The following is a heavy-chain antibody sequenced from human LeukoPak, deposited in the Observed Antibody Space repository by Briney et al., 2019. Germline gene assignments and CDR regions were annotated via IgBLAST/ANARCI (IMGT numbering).Heavy chain of an antibody. J-gene: IGHJ4*02. V-gene: IGHV3-66*01. CDR3: ARDRGWFGAGDY. CDR2: IYSGGST. D-gene: IGHD3-10*01. Sequence: GGSLRLSCAASGFTFSSYAMSWVRQAPGKGLEWVSVIYSGGSTYYADSVKGRFTISRDNSKNTLYLQMNSLRAEDTAVYYCARDRGWFGAGDYWGQGTLVTVSS. CDR1: GFTFSSYA.